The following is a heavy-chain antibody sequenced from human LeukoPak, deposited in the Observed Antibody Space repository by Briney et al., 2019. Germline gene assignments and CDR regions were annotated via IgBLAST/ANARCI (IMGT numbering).Heavy chain of an antibody. CDR3: AKGKYAFDI. V-gene: IGHV3-30*18. J-gene: IGHJ3*02. Sequence: GGSLRLSCAASGFTFSSYDMHWVRQAPGKGLERVAFISNDGSNKYYADSVKGRFTISRDNSKNTLYLQMNSLRAEDTALYYCAKGKYAFDIWGQGTMVTVSS. CDR1: GFTFSSYD. CDR2: ISNDGSNK.